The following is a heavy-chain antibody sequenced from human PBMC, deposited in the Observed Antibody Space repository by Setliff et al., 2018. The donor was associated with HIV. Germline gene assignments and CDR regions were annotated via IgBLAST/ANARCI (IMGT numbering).Heavy chain of an antibody. D-gene: IGHD2-2*01. V-gene: IGHV3-48*01. J-gene: IGHJ5*02. CDR2: ISSSSDTI. CDR3: ARASFPRHCSITSCFEKGWFDP. Sequence: PGGSLRLSCEASGFTLTSNHMTWVRQAPGKGLEWVSSISSSSDTIYYADSVKGRFTISRDNARNSLYLQMNSLRAEDTAVYYCARASFPRHCSITSCFEKGWFDPWGQGTLVTVSS. CDR1: GFTLTSNH.